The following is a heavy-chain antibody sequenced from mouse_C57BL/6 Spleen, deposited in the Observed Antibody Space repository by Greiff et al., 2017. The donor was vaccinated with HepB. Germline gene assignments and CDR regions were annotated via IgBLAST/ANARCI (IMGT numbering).Heavy chain of an antibody. CDR3: ARQRKDYYGTLDY. J-gene: IGHJ2*01. V-gene: IGHV1-26*01. D-gene: IGHD1-1*01. CDR2: INPNNGGT. Sequence: VQLQQSGPELVKPGASVKISCKASGYTFTDYYMNWVKQSHGKSLEWIGDINPNNGGTSYNQKFKGKATLTVDKSSSTAYMELRSLTSEDSAVYYCARQRKDYYGTLDYWGQGTTLTVSS. CDR1: GYTFTDYY.